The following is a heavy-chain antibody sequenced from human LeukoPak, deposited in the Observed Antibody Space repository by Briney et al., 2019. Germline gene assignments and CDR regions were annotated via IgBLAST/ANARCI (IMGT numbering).Heavy chain of an antibody. D-gene: IGHD1/OR15-1a*01. Sequence: SETLSLTCTVSGGSISTYYWTWIRHPPGKGLEWIGYIYYSGSTNYNPSLKSRVTISVDTSQNQFSLKLSSVTAADTAVYYCARRLRRTHYFDYWGQGTLVTVSS. CDR2: IYYSGST. CDR3: ARRLRRTHYFDY. V-gene: IGHV4-59*08. CDR1: GGSISTYY. J-gene: IGHJ4*02.